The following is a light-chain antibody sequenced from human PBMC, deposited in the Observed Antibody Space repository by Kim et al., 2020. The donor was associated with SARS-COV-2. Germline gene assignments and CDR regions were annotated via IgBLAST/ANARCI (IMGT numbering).Light chain of an antibody. V-gene: IGLV3-21*02. J-gene: IGLJ1*01. Sequence: SYELTQPPSVSVAPEQTARITCGGDNIGSKSVHWYQQRPGQAPVLVVYDDRKRPSGIPERFSGSNSGNTATLTISRVEAGDEADYYCQVWDVSSGHFWVFETGTKVTAL. CDR2: DDR. CDR1: NIGSKS. CDR3: QVWDVSSGHFWV.